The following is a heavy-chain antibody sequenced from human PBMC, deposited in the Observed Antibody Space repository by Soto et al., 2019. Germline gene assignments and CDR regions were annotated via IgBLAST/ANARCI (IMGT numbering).Heavy chain of an antibody. CDR1: GYTLTELS. D-gene: IGHD5-12*01. Sequence: ASLSFSCTVDGYTLTELSIHCERLAPGKGLEWMGGFAPEDGETIYAQKFQGRVTMTEDTSTDTSYMELSSLRSEDTAVYYCATVGAGYPASWFDPWGQGTLVTVS. J-gene: IGHJ5*02. CDR3: ATVGAGYPASWFDP. CDR2: FAPEDGET. V-gene: IGHV1-24*01.